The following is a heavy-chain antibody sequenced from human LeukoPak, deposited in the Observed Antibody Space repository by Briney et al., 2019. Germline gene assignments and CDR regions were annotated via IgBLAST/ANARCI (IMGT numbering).Heavy chain of an antibody. D-gene: IGHD4-17*01. V-gene: IGHV4-59*01. J-gene: IGHJ5*02. CDR2: IYYSGST. Sequence: SETLSLTCTVSGGSISSYYWSWIRQPPGKGPEWIGYIYYSGSTNYNPSLKSRVTISVDTSKNQFSLKLSSVTAADTAVYYCARWSSYGDNWFDPWGQGTLVTVSS. CDR1: GGSISSYY. CDR3: ARWSSYGDNWFDP.